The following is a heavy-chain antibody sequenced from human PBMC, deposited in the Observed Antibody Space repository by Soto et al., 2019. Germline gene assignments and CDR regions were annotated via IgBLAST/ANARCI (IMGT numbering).Heavy chain of an antibody. Sequence: SLACTFSGGSIRSGDYYWSWIRQPPGKGLEWIGYIDYSGSTYYNPSLRSRVSMSIDTSKDQFSLKLKSVTAADTALYFCARQRTSVVTQAYFDVWGPGSLVTVSS. CDR3: ARQRTSVVTQAYFDV. CDR1: GGSIRSGDYY. V-gene: IGHV4-30-4*01. D-gene: IGHD2-21*02. J-gene: IGHJ4*02. CDR2: IDYSGST.